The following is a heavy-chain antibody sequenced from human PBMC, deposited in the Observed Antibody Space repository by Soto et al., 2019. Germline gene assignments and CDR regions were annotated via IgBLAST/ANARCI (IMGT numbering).Heavy chain of an antibody. Sequence: GGSLRLSCAASGFTFSNAWMNWVRQAPGKGLEWVGRIKSKTDGGTTDYAAPVKGRFTISRDDSKNTLYLQMNSLKTEDTAVYYCTTDLAYGDPVVPGWGQGTLVTVSS. CDR3: TTDLAYGDPVVPG. J-gene: IGHJ4*02. CDR2: IKSKTDGGTT. CDR1: GFTFSNAW. D-gene: IGHD4-17*01. V-gene: IGHV3-15*07.